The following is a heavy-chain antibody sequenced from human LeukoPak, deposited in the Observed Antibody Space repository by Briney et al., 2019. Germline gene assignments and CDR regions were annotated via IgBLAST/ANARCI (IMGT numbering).Heavy chain of an antibody. CDR1: GGPISSGGYY. CDR3: AGDRDYYDGSGYSYYFDY. V-gene: IGHV4-61*08. J-gene: IGHJ4*02. CDR2: IYYSGST. D-gene: IGHD3-22*01. Sequence: SETLSLTCTVSGGPISSGGYYWSWIRQHPGKGPEWIGYIYYSGSTNYNPSLKSRVTISVDTSKNQFSLKLSSVTAADTAVYYCAGDRDYYDGSGYSYYFDYWGQGTLVTVSS.